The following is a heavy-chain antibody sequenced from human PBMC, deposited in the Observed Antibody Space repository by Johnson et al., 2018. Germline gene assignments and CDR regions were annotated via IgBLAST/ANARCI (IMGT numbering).Heavy chain of an antibody. Sequence: QVQLQESGGGVVQPGRSLRLSCTASAFTFSNYGMHWVRQAPGKGLEWVAVVSSDGTNEFYADSVKGRFTISRDNSKNTMYLQMNSLRAEDTALYYCAKGNRGYYYYYMDVWGKGTTVTVSS. V-gene: IGHV3-30*18. CDR2: VSSDGTNE. D-gene: IGHD1-14*01. CDR3: AKGNRGYYYYYMDV. J-gene: IGHJ6*03. CDR1: AFTFSNYG.